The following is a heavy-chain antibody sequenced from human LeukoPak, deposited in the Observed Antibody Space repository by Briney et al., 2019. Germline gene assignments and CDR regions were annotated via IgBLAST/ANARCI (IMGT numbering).Heavy chain of an antibody. CDR3: TRDLVLGSGSYGH. CDR1: GFSLSENW. Sequence: TGGSLRLSCAASGFSLSENWMHWVRQAPGQGLVWVSRIDEFGRATFYADSVKGRFTISRDDPTNTVYLQMNSLRADDTAIYFCTRDLVLGSGSYGHWGQGTLVTVSA. V-gene: IGHV3-74*01. D-gene: IGHD3-10*01. CDR2: IDEFGRAT. J-gene: IGHJ1*01.